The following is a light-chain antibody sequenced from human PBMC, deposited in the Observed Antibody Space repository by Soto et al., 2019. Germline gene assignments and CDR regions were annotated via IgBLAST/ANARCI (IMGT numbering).Light chain of an antibody. CDR3: QQYNGYSRT. CDR2: DVS. V-gene: IGKV1-5*01. CDR1: QSIGDS. J-gene: IGKJ1*01. Sequence: IQMTQYPSTQAASVGDRVTISCRASQSIGDSLAWYQQKPGKAPYLLISDVSSLERGVPSRFSGSGSGTEFTLTISSMQPDDFATFYCQQYNGYSRTFGQGTKVDI.